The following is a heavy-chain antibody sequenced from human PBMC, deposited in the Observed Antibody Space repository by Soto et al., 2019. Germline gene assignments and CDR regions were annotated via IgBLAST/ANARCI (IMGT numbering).Heavy chain of an antibody. J-gene: IGHJ4*02. Sequence: ASVKVSCKASGYIFTDYYMHWVRQAPGQELGWMGRINPNSGGTSYAQKFQGRVTMTRDTSTSTVYMELSSLRSEDTAVYYCARGSVPAAWDFDYWGQGTLVTVSS. CDR1: GYIFTDYY. CDR2: INPNSGGT. D-gene: IGHD2-2*01. CDR3: ARGSVPAAWDFDY. V-gene: IGHV1-2*06.